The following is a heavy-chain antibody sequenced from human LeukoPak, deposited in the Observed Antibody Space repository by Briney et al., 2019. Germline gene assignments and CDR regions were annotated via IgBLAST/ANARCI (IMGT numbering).Heavy chain of an antibody. Sequence: PGGSLRLSCAASGFTFSSFEMNWVRQAPGKGLEWISYISGRGSTFYYADSVKGRFTASRDNAKNSLYLQMNSLRADDMGVYYCARGVIWPRGLFDYWGQGTLVTVSS. CDR1: GFTFSSFE. D-gene: IGHD3-16*02. CDR2: ISGRGSTF. V-gene: IGHV3-48*03. CDR3: ARGVIWPRGLFDY. J-gene: IGHJ4*02.